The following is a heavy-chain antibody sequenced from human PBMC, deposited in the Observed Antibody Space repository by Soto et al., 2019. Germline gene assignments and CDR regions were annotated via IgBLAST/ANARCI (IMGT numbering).Heavy chain of an antibody. V-gene: IGHV3-7*01. J-gene: IGHJ6*02. CDR3: ARGIDHQASYGMDL. CDR1: RFRFANYW. CDR2: IKEDGNEK. Sequence: SLRLSCAASRFRFANYWMSWVRQAPGKGLEWVAHIKEDGNEKSYADSVKGRFTISRDNAKKSVYLQMNSMRAEDTAVYYCARGIDHQASYGMDLWGQGTTVTVS.